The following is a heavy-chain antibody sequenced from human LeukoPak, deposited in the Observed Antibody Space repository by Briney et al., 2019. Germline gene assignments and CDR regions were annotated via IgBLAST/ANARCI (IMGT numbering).Heavy chain of an antibody. J-gene: IGHJ6*02. CDR2: ISAYNGNT. CDR1: GYTFTSYG. CDR3: ARDWASSTSSCGMDV. Sequence: GASVKVSCKASGYTFTSYGISWVRQAPGQGLEWMGWISAYNGNTNYAQKLQGRVTMTTDTSTSTAYMELRSLRSDDTAVYYCARDWASSTSSCGMDVWGQGTTVTVSS. D-gene: IGHD2-2*01. V-gene: IGHV1-18*01.